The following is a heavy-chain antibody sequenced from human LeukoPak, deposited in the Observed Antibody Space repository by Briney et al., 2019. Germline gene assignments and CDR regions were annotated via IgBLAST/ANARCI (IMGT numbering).Heavy chain of an antibody. CDR2: ISHSGTS. J-gene: IGHJ4*02. V-gene: IGHV4-39*01. CDR1: GGSITLTDYY. Sequence: PSESLSLTCTVSGGSITLTDYYWGWIRRPPGKGLEWIGTISHSGTSYYNPSLQSRVSISVDKSKNQFSLNVKSVTAADTAVYYCATREHHLQRTPGDYWGSGTLVTVSS. D-gene: IGHD1-26*01. CDR3: ATREHHLQRTPGDY.